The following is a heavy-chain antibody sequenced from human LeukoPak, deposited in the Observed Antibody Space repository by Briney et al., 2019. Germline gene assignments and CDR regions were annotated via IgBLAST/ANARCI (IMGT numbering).Heavy chain of an antibody. D-gene: IGHD3-9*01. Sequence: ASVKVSCKASGGTYSRYAISWVRQAPGQELAGMGGIIPIFGTANFAQKFQGRVTITVDESTSTAYMELSSLISEDTAVYYCARVVGDILSGYYNGYYYYGMDVWGKGTTVTVSS. CDR1: GGTYSRYA. V-gene: IGHV1-69*13. CDR2: IIPIFGTA. J-gene: IGHJ6*04. CDR3: ARVVGDILSGYYNGYYYYGMDV.